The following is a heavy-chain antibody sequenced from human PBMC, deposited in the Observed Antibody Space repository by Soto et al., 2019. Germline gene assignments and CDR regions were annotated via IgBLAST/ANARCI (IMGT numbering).Heavy chain of an antibody. D-gene: IGHD6-6*01. CDR1: GYTFTSYG. CDR3: AGSMGAARPFVYYYGMDV. V-gene: IGHV1-18*01. Sequence: QVQLVQSGAEVKKPGASVKVSCKASGYTFTSYGISWVRQAPGQGLEWMGWISAYNGNTNYAQKLQGRVTMTTDTSTSTAYMELRSLRSDDTAVDYRAGSMGAARPFVYYYGMDVWGQGTTVTVSS. J-gene: IGHJ6*02. CDR2: ISAYNGNT.